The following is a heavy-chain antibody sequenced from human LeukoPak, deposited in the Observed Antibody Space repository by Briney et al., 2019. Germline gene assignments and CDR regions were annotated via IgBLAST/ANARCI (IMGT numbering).Heavy chain of an antibody. D-gene: IGHD6-19*01. Sequence: ASVRVSCKASGFTFTNYGFSWVRQAPGQGLEWVGWISAYNGNTNYAQKHQARVTMTTDTSTSTATLELRNLRSEEQAVYYCARERDSSGWPWGGIFDYWGQGTLVSVSS. CDR3: ARERDSSGWPWGGIFDY. CDR1: GFTFTNYG. V-gene: IGHV1-18*04. J-gene: IGHJ4*02. CDR2: ISAYNGNT.